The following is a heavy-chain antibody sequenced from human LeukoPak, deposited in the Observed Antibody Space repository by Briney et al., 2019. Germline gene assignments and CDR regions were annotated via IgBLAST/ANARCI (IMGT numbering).Heavy chain of an antibody. Sequence: SQTLSLTCAISGDNVSSNSATCNWIRQSPSRGLEWLGRTYYRSKWYNDYAVSVKSRITIIPDTSRNQFSLQLNSVTPDDTALYYCTGDRSVGAAVFFDYWGLGTLVTVSS. J-gene: IGHJ4*02. CDR3: TGDRSVGAAVFFDY. D-gene: IGHD6-13*01. CDR2: TYYRSKWYN. CDR1: GDNVSSNSAT. V-gene: IGHV6-1*01.